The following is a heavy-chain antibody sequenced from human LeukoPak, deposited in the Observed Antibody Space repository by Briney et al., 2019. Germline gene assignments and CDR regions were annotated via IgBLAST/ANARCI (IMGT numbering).Heavy chain of an antibody. J-gene: IGHJ6*04. CDR3: AELGITMIGGV. D-gene: IGHD3-10*02. CDR2: ISSSGSTI. CDR1: GFTFDTYW. Sequence: GGSLRLSCAASGFTFDTYWMHWVRQAPGKGLEWVSYISSSGSTIYYADSVKGRFTISRDNAKNSLYLQMNSLRAEDTAVYYCAELGITMIGGVWGKGTTVTISS. V-gene: IGHV3-48*04.